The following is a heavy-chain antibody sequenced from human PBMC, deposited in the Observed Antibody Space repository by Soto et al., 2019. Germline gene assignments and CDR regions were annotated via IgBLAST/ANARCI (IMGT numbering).Heavy chain of an antibody. Sequence: GASVKVSCKASGGTFSSYAISWVRQAPGQGLEWMGGIIPIFGTANYAQKFQGRVTITADESTSTAYMELSSLRSEDTAVYYCASRSPLIYSAYDWNYYGMDVWGQGTTVTVSS. CDR2: IIPIFGTA. D-gene: IGHD5-12*01. V-gene: IGHV1-69*13. J-gene: IGHJ6*02. CDR3: ASRSPLIYSAYDWNYYGMDV. CDR1: GGTFSSYA.